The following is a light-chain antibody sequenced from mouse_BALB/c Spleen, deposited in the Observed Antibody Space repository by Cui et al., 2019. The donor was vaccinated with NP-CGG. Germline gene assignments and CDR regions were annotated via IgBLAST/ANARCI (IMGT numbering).Light chain of an antibody. CDR2: GTN. V-gene: IGLV1*01. J-gene: IGLJ1*01. Sequence: AVVIQESALTTSPGETVTLTCRSSTGTVTTSTYANWVQEKPDHLFTGLIGGTNNRAPGVPARFSGSLIGDKAALTITGAQTEDEAIYVCALYNSNHWVFGGGTKLTVL. CDR3: ALYNSNHWV. CDR1: TGTVTTSTY.